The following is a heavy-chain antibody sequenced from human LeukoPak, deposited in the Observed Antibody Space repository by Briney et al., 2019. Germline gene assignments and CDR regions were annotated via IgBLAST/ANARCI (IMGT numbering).Heavy chain of an antibody. Sequence: SGPTLVKPTQTLTLTCTFSEFSLSTSGVGVGWIRQPPGKALEWLALIYWDDDSRYSPSLKSRLTITKDTSKKQVVLTMTNMDPVDTATYYCAHAHYDSSGYETIDYWGQGTLVTVSS. V-gene: IGHV2-5*02. J-gene: IGHJ4*02. D-gene: IGHD3-22*01. CDR1: EFSLSTSGVG. CDR2: IYWDDDS. CDR3: AHAHYDSSGYETIDY.